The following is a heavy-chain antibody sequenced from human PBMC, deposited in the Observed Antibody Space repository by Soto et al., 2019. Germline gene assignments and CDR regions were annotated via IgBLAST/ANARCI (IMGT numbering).Heavy chain of an antibody. CDR2: IKPDGSQK. V-gene: IGHV3-7*04. Sequence: GGSLRLSCAASGFTFSSYGMSWVRQAPGKGLEWVANIKPDGSQKWYVDSVKGRFTISRDNAKKSLYLQVNSLRAEDTAVYYCARGDYHDSSGPFSDAFDIWGQGTMVTVSS. D-gene: IGHD3-22*01. CDR1: GFTFSSYG. J-gene: IGHJ3*02. CDR3: ARGDYHDSSGPFSDAFDI.